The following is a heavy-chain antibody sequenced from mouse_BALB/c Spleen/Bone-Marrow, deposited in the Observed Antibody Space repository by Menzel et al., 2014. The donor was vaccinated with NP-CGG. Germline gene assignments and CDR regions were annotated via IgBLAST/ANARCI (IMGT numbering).Heavy chain of an antibody. CDR3: ARDKGRVFFDY. V-gene: IGHV7-3*02. J-gene: IGHJ2*01. Sequence: EVQRVESGGGLVQPGGSLRLSCATSGFTFTDYYMNWVRQPPGKALEWLGFIRNKANGYTTEYSASVKGRFTISRDNSQNTLYLQMNTLRAEDSATYYCARDKGRVFFDYWGQGTTLTVSS. CDR2: IRNKANGYTT. CDR1: GFTFTDYY.